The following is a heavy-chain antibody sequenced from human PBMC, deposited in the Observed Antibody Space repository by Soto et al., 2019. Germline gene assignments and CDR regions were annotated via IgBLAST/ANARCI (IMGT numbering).Heavy chain of an antibody. Sequence: SVKVSCKASGGTFSNYAISWVRQAPGQGLEWMGGIIPIFGTANYAQKLQGRVTITADESTSTAYMELSSLRSEDTAVYYCARVRTARGSYYYYYGMDVWGQGTTVTVSS. CDR1: GGTFSNYA. J-gene: IGHJ6*02. V-gene: IGHV1-69*13. CDR3: ARVRTARGSYYYYYGMDV. CDR2: IIPIFGTA. D-gene: IGHD1-26*01.